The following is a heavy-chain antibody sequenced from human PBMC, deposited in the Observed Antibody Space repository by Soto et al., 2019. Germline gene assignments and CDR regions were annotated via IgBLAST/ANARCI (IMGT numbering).Heavy chain of an antibody. CDR2: TTDTDGDR. V-gene: IGHV3-23*01. J-gene: IGHJ5*02. CDR1: GITFRSRA. D-gene: IGHD2-15*01. Sequence: GGSLRLSCVASGITFRSRAMSCVRQAPGEGLEWVSVTTDTDGDRKYADSVRGRFTISRDNARRSLFLQMTSLTAEDTAMYYCVRGGGGGLFDPWGQGTMVTVSS. CDR3: VRGGGGGLFDP.